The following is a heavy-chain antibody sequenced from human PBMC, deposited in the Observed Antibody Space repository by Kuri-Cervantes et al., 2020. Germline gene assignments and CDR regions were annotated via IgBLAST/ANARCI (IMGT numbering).Heavy chain of an antibody. CDR1: GYTFTSYY. CDR3: ARRNYGGPFDY. D-gene: IGHD4-23*01. CDR2: INPSGGST. J-gene: IGHJ4*02. Sequence: ASVKVSCKASGYTFTSYYMHWVRQAPGQGLEWMGIINPSGGSTSYAQKFQGRVTMTRDTSTSTVYMELISMRSEDTAVYYCARRNYGGPFDYWGQGTLVTVSS. V-gene: IGHV1-46*01.